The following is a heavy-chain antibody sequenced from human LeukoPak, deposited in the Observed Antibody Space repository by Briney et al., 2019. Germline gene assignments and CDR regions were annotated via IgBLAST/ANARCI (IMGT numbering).Heavy chain of an antibody. J-gene: IGHJ4*02. CDR3: ARDLSGYCSGGSCSMPGY. Sequence: ASVKVSCKASGYTFTSYGISWVRQAPGQGLEWMGWISAYNGNTNYAQKLQGRVTMTTDTSTSTAYMELRSLRSDDTAVYYCARDLSGYCSGGSCSMPGYWGQGTLVTVSP. CDR2: ISAYNGNT. V-gene: IGHV1-18*01. D-gene: IGHD2-15*01. CDR1: GYTFTSYG.